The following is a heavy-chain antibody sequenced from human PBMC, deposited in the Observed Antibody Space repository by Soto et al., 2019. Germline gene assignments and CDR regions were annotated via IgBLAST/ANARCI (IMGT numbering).Heavy chain of an antibody. CDR3: AREDDGGDSLDV. CDR2: IHHSGSI. V-gene: IGHV4-30-4*08. J-gene: IGHJ6*02. D-gene: IGHD2-21*02. Sequence: SETLSLTCTVSAGSISSDYYHWTWVRQSPERGLEWIGYIHHSGSILYNPSLQSRVTISVDTSKNQFSLHLSSVTAADTAVYFCAREDDGGDSLDVWGQGTTVTVSS. CDR1: AGSISSDYYH.